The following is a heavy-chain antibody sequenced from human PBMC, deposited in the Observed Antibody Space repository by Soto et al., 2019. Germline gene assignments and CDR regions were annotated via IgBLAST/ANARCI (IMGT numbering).Heavy chain of an antibody. J-gene: IGHJ4*02. D-gene: IGHD5-12*01. CDR3: ARDSPIGSTFSGHDDIDS. CDR2: IIPILDIT. V-gene: IGHV1-69*08. Sequence: QVQLVQSGAEVKKPGSSVKVSCKASGSTFSNHIITWVRQAPGQGLEWMGRIIPILDITNYAQKIQGRVTITADKSTTTAYMEVSSLSSEDTAVYYCARDSPIGSTFSGHDDIDSWGQGTLVTVSS. CDR1: GSTFSNHI.